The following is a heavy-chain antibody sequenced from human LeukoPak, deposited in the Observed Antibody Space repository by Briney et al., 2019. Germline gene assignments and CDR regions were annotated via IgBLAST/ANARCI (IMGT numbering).Heavy chain of an antibody. J-gene: IGHJ4*02. D-gene: IGHD2-2*02. Sequence: GGSLRLSCAASGFTFSPYAMTWVRQAPGKGLEWVSTISPNVGATYYADSVKGRFTISRDNSKNTLYLQMDSLRAEDTAVYYCACLPAAIPFDYWGQGTLVTVSS. CDR1: GFTFSPYA. CDR3: ACLPAAIPFDY. CDR2: ISPNVGAT. V-gene: IGHV3-23*01.